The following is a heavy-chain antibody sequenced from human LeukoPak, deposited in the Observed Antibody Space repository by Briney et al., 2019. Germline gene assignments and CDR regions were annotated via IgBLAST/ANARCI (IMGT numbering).Heavy chain of an antibody. CDR1: GFTFDLYA. J-gene: IGHJ3*02. CDR3: AKESSRRDGYTIPAFDI. Sequence: GRSLRLSCAASGFTFDLYAMHWVRQTPVKGLEWVSSISWNSGTIDYADSVKGRFTISRDNAKNSLYLQMNSLRADDTALYYCAKESSRRDGYTIPAFDIWGQGTMVTVSA. V-gene: IGHV3-9*01. D-gene: IGHD5-24*01. CDR2: ISWNSGTI.